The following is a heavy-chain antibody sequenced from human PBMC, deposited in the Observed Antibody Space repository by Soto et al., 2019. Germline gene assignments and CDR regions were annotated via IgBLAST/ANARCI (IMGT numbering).Heavy chain of an antibody. V-gene: IGHV3-48*02. CDR3: SSSVSTGLCSGASCRSDY. J-gene: IGHJ4*02. D-gene: IGHD2-15*01. CDR2: ISSSSSTI. CDR1: GFTFSSYS. Sequence: EVQLVESGGGLVQPGGSLRLSCAASGFTFSSYSMNWVRQAPGKGLEWVSYISSSSSTIYYADSVKGRFTISRDNAKNLLSLLMNSLRDEDTAVYYCSSSVSTGLCSGASCRSDYWGQGTLVTVSS.